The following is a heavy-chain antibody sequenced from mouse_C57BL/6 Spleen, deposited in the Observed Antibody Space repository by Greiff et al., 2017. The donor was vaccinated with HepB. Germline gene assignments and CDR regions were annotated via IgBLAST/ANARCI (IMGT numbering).Heavy chain of an antibody. CDR1: GFNIKDYY. D-gene: IGHD2-3*01. CDR3: ARGKVSYDGYPGDY. Sequence: EVKLMESGAELVKPGASVKLSCTASGFNIKDYYMHWVKQRTEQGLEWIGRIVPEDGETKYAPKFQGKATITADTSSNTAYLQLSSLTSEDTAVYYCARGKVSYDGYPGDYWGQGTTLTVSS. V-gene: IGHV14-2*01. J-gene: IGHJ2*01. CDR2: IVPEDGET.